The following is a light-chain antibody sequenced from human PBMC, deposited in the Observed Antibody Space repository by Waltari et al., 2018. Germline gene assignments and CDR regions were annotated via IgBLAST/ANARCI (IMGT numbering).Light chain of an antibody. CDR1: QDLSRY. V-gene: IGKV3-11*01. J-gene: IGKJ4*01. Sequence: VLTHSPATLSLSPVVTAAISCRARQDLSRYLVCYQQNPGQAPRLLIYDTSNRATSIPARCSGSGAGTEVSLIISSLEPEDSAVYYCQQRRNKPPLSFGGGTKVEIK. CDR3: QQRRNKPPLS. CDR2: DTS.